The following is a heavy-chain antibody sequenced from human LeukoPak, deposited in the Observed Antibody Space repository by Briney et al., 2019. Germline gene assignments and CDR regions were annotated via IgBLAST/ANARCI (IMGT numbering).Heavy chain of an antibody. V-gene: IGHV1-58*01. CDR3: AAVLPGGSGSYDY. J-gene: IGHJ4*02. CDR2: IVVGSGNT. D-gene: IGHD1-26*01. CDR1: GFTFTSSA. Sequence: SVKVSCKASGFTFTSSAVQWVRQARGQRLEWIGWIVVGSGNTNYAQKFQERVTITRDMSTSTAYMELSSLRSEDTAVYYCAAVLPGGSGSYDYWGQGTLVTVSS.